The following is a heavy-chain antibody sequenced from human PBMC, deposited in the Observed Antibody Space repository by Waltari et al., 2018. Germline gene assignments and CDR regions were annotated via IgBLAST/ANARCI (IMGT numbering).Heavy chain of an antibody. CDR2: ISGSGAAT. J-gene: IGHJ4*02. CDR3: AKDQDGGAADEY. D-gene: IGHD6-13*01. CDR1: GFTFSSCD. Sequence: EVQLLESGGGLVQPGGSLRLSCAGSGFTFSSCDMTWVRQAPGKGLEWVSAISGSGAATYYADSVKGRFTISRDNSKNTLYLQLNSLRAEDTAVYYCAKDQDGGAADEYWGQGALVTVSS. V-gene: IGHV3-23*01.